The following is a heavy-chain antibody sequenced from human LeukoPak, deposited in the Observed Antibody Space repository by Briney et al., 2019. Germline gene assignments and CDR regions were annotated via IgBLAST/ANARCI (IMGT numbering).Heavy chain of an antibody. J-gene: IGHJ6*02. V-gene: IGHV3-30*03. D-gene: IGHD3-10*01. CDR2: TSSDGGNE. Sequence: PGGSLRLSCSASGFIFDTYAMHWVRQAPGKGLEWVAITSSDGGNEYHIESVKGRFTISRDNSKSTVYLQMNSLRPEDTAVYYCARDLTPVVRGVIKINYYYGMDVWGQGTTVTVSS. CDR1: GFIFDTYA. CDR3: ARDLTPVVRGVIKINYYYGMDV.